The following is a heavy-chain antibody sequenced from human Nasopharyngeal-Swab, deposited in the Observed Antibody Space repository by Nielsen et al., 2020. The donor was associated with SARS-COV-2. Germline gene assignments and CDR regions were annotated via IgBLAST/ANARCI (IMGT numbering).Heavy chain of an antibody. CDR2: INHSGST. J-gene: IGHJ5*02. V-gene: IGHV4-34*01. Sequence: SETLSLTCAVYGGSFSGYYWSGIRKPPGKGREGIGEINHSGSTNYNPSLKSRVTISVDTSKNQFSLKLSSVTAADTAVYYCARGRSDYVWGSYRHMGWFDPWGQGTLVTVSS. CDR1: GGSFSGYY. CDR3: ARGRSDYVWGSYRHMGWFDP. D-gene: IGHD3-16*02.